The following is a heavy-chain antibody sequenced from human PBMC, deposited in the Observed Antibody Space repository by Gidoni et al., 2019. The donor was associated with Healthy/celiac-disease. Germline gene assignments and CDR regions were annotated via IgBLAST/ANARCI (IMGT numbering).Heavy chain of an antibody. D-gene: IGHD4-17*01. Sequence: EVQLVESGGGLVQPGRSLRLSCAASVFTFDAYAMHWVRQAPGKGLEWVSGISWNSGSIGYADSVKGRFTISRDNAKNSLYLQMNSLRAEDTALYYCAKGYYGDYEYYFDYWGQGTLVTVSS. CDR3: AKGYYGDYEYYFDY. CDR1: VFTFDAYA. CDR2: ISWNSGSI. V-gene: IGHV3-9*01. J-gene: IGHJ4*02.